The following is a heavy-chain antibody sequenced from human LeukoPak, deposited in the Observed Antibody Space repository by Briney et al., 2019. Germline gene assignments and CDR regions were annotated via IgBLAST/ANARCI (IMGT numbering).Heavy chain of an antibody. CDR3: AAISYSGTWPVGY. Sequence: SGTLSLTCTVSGGSISSYYWSWIRQPPGKGLEWIGYIYYSGSTNYNPSLKSRVTISVDTSKNQFSLKLSSVTAADTAVYYCAAISYSGTWPVGYWGQGILVTVTA. V-gene: IGHV4-59*01. CDR1: GGSISSYY. J-gene: IGHJ4*02. D-gene: IGHD6-25*01. CDR2: IYYSGST.